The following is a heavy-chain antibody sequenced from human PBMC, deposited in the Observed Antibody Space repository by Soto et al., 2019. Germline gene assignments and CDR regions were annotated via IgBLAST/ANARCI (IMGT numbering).Heavy chain of an antibody. J-gene: IGHJ4*02. D-gene: IGHD3-16*01. CDR2: IIPIFGTA. Sequence: QVQLVQSGAEVKKPGSSVKVSCKASGGTFSSYAISWVRQAPGQGLEWMGGIIPIFGTANYAQKFQGRVTITADEPKRTAYREMSSLSAEDTAVYYWGGVGGGGLGEHLWGQGTLVTVSS. CDR3: GGVGGGGLGEHL. V-gene: IGHV1-69*12. CDR1: GGTFSSYA.